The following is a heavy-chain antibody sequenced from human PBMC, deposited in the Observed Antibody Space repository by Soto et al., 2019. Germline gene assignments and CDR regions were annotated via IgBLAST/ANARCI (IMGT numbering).Heavy chain of an antibody. CDR1: GFTFSSYG. CDR2: IWNDGSSK. Sequence: GGSLTLSCAASGFTFSSYGMHWVREAPGKGLEWVAVIWNDGSSKYDADSVKDRFTISRDNSKNTLYLQMNSLRAEDTAVYYCAREYVYSGSYPNWFDPWGQGTLVTVSS. D-gene: IGHD1-26*01. CDR3: AREYVYSGSYPNWFDP. V-gene: IGHV3-33*01. J-gene: IGHJ5*02.